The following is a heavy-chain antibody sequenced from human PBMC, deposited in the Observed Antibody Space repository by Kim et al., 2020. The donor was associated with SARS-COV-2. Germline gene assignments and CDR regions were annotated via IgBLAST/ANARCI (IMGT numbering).Heavy chain of an antibody. D-gene: IGHD2-15*01. CDR1: GGSISSYY. CDR2: IYYSGST. J-gene: IGHJ6*02. Sequence: SETLSLTCTVSGGSISSYYWSWIRQPPGKGLEWIGYIYYSGSTNYNPSLKSRVTISVDTSKNQFSLKLSSVTAADTAVYYCARAYVVAATQYYYYGMDVWGQGTTVTVSS. V-gene: IGHV4-59*13. CDR3: ARAYVVAATQYYYYGMDV.